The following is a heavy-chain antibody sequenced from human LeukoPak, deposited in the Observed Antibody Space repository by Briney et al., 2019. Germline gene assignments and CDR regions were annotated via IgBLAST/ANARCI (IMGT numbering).Heavy chain of an antibody. CDR2: ISGGGRTT. V-gene: IGHV3-23*01. CDR3: AKDRVVVRGVFDS. Sequence: GGSLRLSCTASGFTFKTYAMSWVRQAPGKGLEWVSAISGGGRTTYYADSVKGRFTISRDSSTETLYLRMNSLRAEDTAVYYCAKDRVVVRGVFDSWGQGTLVTVSS. D-gene: IGHD3-10*01. J-gene: IGHJ4*02. CDR1: GFTFKTYA.